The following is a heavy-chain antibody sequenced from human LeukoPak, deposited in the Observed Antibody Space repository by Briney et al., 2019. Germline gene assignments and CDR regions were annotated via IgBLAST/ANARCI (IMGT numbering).Heavy chain of an antibody. V-gene: IGHV3-11*04. D-gene: IGHD5-24*01. CDR3: ATGAGWLQYDY. CDR2: ISSGGGTI. J-gene: IGHJ4*02. Sequence: GGSLRLSCAASGFTFSDYYMSWIRQAPGKGLEWVSYISSGGGTIYYADSVKGRFTISRDNSKNTLYLQMNSLRAGDTAVYYCATGAGWLQYDYWGQGTLVTVSS. CDR1: GFTFSDYY.